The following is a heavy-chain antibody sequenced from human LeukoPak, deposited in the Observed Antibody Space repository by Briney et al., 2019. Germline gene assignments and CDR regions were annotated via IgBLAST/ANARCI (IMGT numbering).Heavy chain of an antibody. CDR1: GFTFSSYS. J-gene: IGHJ1*01. D-gene: IGHD6-19*01. V-gene: IGHV3-21*01. CDR3: ARVFSSGWAAEYFQH. CDR2: ITSSSSYI. Sequence: PGGPLRLSCAASGFTFSSYSMNWVRQAPGRGLEWVSSITSSSSYIYYADSVKGRFTISRDNAKNSLYLQMNSLRAEDTAVYYCARVFSSGWAAEYFQHWGQGTLVTVSS.